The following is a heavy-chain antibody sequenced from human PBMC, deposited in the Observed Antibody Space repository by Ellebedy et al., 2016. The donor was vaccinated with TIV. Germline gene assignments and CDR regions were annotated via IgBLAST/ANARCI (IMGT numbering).Heavy chain of an antibody. J-gene: IGHJ6*02. CDR3: AREAEDIVVVPAAINYYYGMDV. D-gene: IGHD2-2*02. Sequence: GESLKISXAASGFTFSSYSMNWVRQAPGKGLEWVSSISSSSSYIYYADSVKGRFTISRDNAKNSLYLQMNSLRAEDTAVYYCAREAEDIVVVPAAINYYYGMDVWGQGTTVTVSS. CDR2: ISSSSSYI. V-gene: IGHV3-21*01. CDR1: GFTFSSYS.